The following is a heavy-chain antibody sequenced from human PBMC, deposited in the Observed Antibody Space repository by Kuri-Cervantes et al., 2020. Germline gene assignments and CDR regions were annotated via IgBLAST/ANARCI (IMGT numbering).Heavy chain of an antibody. D-gene: IGHD4-23*01. CDR1: GFSLSFTEVG. CDR3: AHRGGNFWTGYSFDY. CDR2: SYWDDDN. J-gene: IGHJ4*02. Sequence: SGPTLVKPTQPLTLTCSFSGFSLSFTEVGVGWFRQPPGKALEWLALSYWDDDNIYSPSLKSRLTITKDTSKNQVVLTMTNMDPVDTATYYCAHRGGNFWTGYSFDYWGQGTLVTVSS. V-gene: IGHV2-5*02.